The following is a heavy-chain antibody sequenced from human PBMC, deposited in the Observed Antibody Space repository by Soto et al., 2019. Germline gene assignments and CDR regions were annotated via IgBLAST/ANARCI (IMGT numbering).Heavy chain of an antibody. CDR1: GGSISSGGYY. CDR2: IYYSGST. J-gene: IGHJ5*02. V-gene: IGHV4-31*03. Sequence: TLSLTCTVSGGSISSGGYYWSWIHQHPGKGLEWIGYIYYSGSTYYNPSLKSRVTISVDTSKNQFSLKLSSVTAADTAVYYCARDGHLAAAGTGWFDPWGQGTLVTVSS. CDR3: ARDGHLAAAGTGWFDP. D-gene: IGHD6-13*01.